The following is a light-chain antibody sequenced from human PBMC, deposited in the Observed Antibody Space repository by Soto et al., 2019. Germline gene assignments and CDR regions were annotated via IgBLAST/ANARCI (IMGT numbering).Light chain of an antibody. CDR3: QQYHSYPLT. J-gene: IGKJ5*01. CDR2: KAS. V-gene: IGKV1-5*03. CDR1: QSISAW. Sequence: DIQMTQSPSTLSASVGERVTITCRASQSISAWLAWYQQKPGKAPKLLIYKASNVESGVPSRFSGSGSGTEFTLTISSLQPDDLATYYYQQYHSYPLTFGQGTRLEIK.